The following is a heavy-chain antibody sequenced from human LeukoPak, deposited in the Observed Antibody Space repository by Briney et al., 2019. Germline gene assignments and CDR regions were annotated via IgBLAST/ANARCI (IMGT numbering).Heavy chain of an antibody. V-gene: IGHV4-59*06. J-gene: IGHJ5*02. D-gene: IGHD1-7*01. CDR1: GGSISSYY. CDR2: IYYSGST. Sequence: SETLSLTCTVSGGSISSYYWSWIRQPPGKGLEWIGYIYYSGSTYYNPSLKSRVTISVDTSKNQFSLKLSSVTAADTAVYYCARDRGLYRWNSGSFDPWGQGTLVTVSS. CDR3: ARDRGLYRWNSGSFDP.